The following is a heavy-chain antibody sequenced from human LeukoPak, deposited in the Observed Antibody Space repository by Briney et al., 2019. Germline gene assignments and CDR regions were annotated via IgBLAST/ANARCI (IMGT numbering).Heavy chain of an antibody. CDR1: GYTFTSYV. Sequence: ASVKVSCKASGYTFTSYVISWVRQAPGQGLEWMGWISAYNGNTNYAQTLQGRVTMTTDTSTSTAYMELRSLSSHDTAVYYCARPLDYGDYIFCDYWGQGSLVTVSS. D-gene: IGHD4-17*01. J-gene: IGHJ4*02. CDR3: ARPLDYGDYIFCDY. V-gene: IGHV1-18*01. CDR2: ISAYNGNT.